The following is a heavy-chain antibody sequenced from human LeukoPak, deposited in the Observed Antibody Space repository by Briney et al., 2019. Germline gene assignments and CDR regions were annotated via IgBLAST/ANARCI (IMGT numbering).Heavy chain of an antibody. CDR2: IYHSGST. CDR3: ARGVGYDLTYYYYYGMDV. V-gene: IGHV4-31*03. D-gene: IGHD5-12*01. Sequence: PSETLSLTCTVSGGSISSGGYYWSWIRQHPGKGLEWIGHIYHSGSTYYNPSLKSRVTISVDTSKNQFSLKLSSVTAADTAVYYCARGVGYDLTYYYYYGMDVWGQGTTVTVSS. CDR1: GGSISSGGYY. J-gene: IGHJ6*02.